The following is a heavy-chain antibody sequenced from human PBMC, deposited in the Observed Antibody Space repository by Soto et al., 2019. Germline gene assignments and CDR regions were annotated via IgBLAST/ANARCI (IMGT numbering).Heavy chain of an antibody. CDR3: ARQDYGGTSVDFDL. Sequence: QLQLQESGPGLVKPSETLSLTCTVSGGSISSSSYYWGWIRQPPGKGLEWIGSIYYSGSTYYNPHLKRRVTISVDTSKNQFSLKLSSVTAADTAVYYCARQDYGGTSVDFDLWGRGTLVTVSS. V-gene: IGHV4-39*01. J-gene: IGHJ2*01. D-gene: IGHD4-17*01. CDR2: IYYSGST. CDR1: GGSISSSSYY.